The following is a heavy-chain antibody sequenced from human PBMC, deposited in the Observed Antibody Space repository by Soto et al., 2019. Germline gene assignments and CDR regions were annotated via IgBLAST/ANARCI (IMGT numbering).Heavy chain of an antibody. D-gene: IGHD5-12*01. CDR3: ARNPRGQRWLQFAFDY. CDR1: GGTFSSYA. V-gene: IGHV1-69*01. Sequence: QVQLVQSGAEVKKPGSSVKVSCKASGGTFSSYAISWLRQAPGQGLEWMGGIIPIFGTANYAQKFQGRVTITADESTSTAYMELSSLRSEDTAVYYCARNPRGQRWLQFAFDYWGQGTLVTVSS. CDR2: IIPIFGTA. J-gene: IGHJ4*02.